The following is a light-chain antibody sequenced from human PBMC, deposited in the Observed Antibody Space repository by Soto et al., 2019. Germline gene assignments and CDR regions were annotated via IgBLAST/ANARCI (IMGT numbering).Light chain of an antibody. V-gene: IGKV3-20*01. Sequence: THSPATLSVAVVERVTLSCMASQSGRNNLAWYQQKAGQAPRLLIYGASSRATGIPDRFSGSGSGTDFTLTISRLEPEDFAVYYCQQYGSSPKPFGQGTKVAIK. CDR3: QQYGSSPKP. CDR2: GAS. CDR1: QSGRNN. J-gene: IGKJ1*01.